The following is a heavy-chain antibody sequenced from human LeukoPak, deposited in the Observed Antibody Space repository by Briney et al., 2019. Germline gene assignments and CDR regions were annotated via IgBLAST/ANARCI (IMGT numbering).Heavy chain of an antibody. J-gene: IGHJ4*02. CDR2: ISGSGGST. Sequence: AMSXVRXXXGKGLEGVAAISGSGGSTYYADSVKGRFTISRDNSKNTLYLQMNSLRAEDTAVYYCASGRVVVAATSHYWGQGTLVTVSS. CDR3: ASGRVVVAATSHY. CDR1: A. V-gene: IGHV3-23*01. D-gene: IGHD2-15*01.